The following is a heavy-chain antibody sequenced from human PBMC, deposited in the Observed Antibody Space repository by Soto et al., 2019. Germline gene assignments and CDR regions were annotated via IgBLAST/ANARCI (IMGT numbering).Heavy chain of an antibody. V-gene: IGHV3-33*01. CDR1: GFTFSSYC. D-gene: IGHD2-15*01. CDR2: IWYDGSNK. Sequence: QVQLVDSGGGVVEPGRSLILSCAASGFTFSSYCMHWVRQAPSKGLEWVAVIWYDGSNKYYADSVKGRFTISRENSKNTVYVELNSLRADDTAVYDFGREGPYCSSGRCFTHFDYWGQGPLVTVSS. J-gene: IGHJ4*02. CDR3: GREGPYCSSGRCFTHFDY.